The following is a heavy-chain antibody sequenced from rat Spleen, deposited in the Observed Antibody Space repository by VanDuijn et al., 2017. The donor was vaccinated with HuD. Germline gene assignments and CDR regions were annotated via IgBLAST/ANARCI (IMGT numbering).Heavy chain of an antibody. CDR3: ARHSGTVRGVMDA. D-gene: IGHD1-1*01. Sequence: EVQLVESGGGLVQPGRSLKLSCAASGFTFSNYYMVWVRQAPTKGLEWVASITTGGAITSYRDSVKGRFTISRDTAKSTLYLQMDSLRSEDTATYYCARHSGTVRGVMDAWGQGASVTVSS. CDR2: ITTGGAIT. CDR1: GFTFSNYY. J-gene: IGHJ4*01. V-gene: IGHV5-25*01.